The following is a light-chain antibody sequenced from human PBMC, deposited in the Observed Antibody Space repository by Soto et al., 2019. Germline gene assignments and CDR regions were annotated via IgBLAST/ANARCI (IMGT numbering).Light chain of an antibody. V-gene: IGLV4-69*01. CDR1: SGHSSYA. CDR3: QTWGTGLLV. J-gene: IGLJ3*02. CDR2: LNSDGSH. Sequence: QPVLTQSPSASASLGASVKLTCTLSSGHSSYAIAWHQQQPEKGPRYLMKLNSDGSHSKGDGIPDRFSGSSSGAERYLTISCLQSEDEADCYCQTWGTGLLVFGGGTKLTFL.